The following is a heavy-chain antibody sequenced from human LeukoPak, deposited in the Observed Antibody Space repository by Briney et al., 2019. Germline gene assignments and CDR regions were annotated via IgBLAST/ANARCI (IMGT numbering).Heavy chain of an antibody. V-gene: IGHV3-9*01. J-gene: IGHJ4*02. CDR2: ISWNSGSI. Sequence: PGRSLRLSCAASGFTFDDHAMHWVRQAPGKGLEWVSGISWNSGSIGYADSVKGRFTISRDNAKNSLYLQMNSLRAEDTALYYCAKASQYQLLYPYFDYWGQGTLVTVSS. CDR1: GFTFDDHA. D-gene: IGHD2-2*02. CDR3: AKASQYQLLYPYFDY.